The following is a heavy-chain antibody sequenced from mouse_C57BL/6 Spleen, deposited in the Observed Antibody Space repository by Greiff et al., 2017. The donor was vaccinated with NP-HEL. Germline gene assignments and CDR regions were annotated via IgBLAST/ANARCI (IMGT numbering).Heavy chain of an antibody. Sequence: QVQLQQPGAELVMPGASVKLSCKASGYTFTSYWMHWVKQRPGQGLEWIGEIDPSDSYTNYNQKLKGKSTLTVDKSSSTAYMQLSSLTSEDSAVYYCARLDGQSYYFDYWGQGTTLTVSS. J-gene: IGHJ2*01. D-gene: IGHD2-3*01. CDR1: GYTFTSYW. V-gene: IGHV1-69*01. CDR2: IDPSDSYT. CDR3: ARLDGQSYYFDY.